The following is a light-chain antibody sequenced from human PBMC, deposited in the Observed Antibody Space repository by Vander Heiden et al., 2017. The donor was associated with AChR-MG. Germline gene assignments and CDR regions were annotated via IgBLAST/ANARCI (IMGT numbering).Light chain of an antibody. CDR3: MQGTHWPRT. Sequence: DVVMTQSPLSLPVTPGPPASISCRSSQSLVYRDGNTYLTWFQQRPGQSPRRLIYKVSNRDSGVPDRFSGSGSGTDFTLKISRVEAEDVGIYYCMQGTHWPRTFGQGTKVEFK. J-gene: IGKJ1*01. V-gene: IGKV2-30*01. CDR2: KVS. CDR1: QSLVYRDGNTY.